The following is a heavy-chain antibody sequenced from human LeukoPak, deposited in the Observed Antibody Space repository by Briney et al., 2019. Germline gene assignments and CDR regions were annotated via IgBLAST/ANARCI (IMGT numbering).Heavy chain of an antibody. CDR1: GGSISSHY. J-gene: IGHJ3*02. V-gene: IGHV4-59*11. D-gene: IGHD6-19*01. CDR3: ARERVITTYSSGIFDAFYI. Sequence: PSETLSLTCTVSGGSISSHYWSWIRQPPGKGLEWIGYIYYSGSTNYNPSLKSRVTISVDTSKNQFSLKLSSVTAADTAVYYCARERVITTYSSGIFDAFYIWGQGTMVTVSS. CDR2: IYYSGST.